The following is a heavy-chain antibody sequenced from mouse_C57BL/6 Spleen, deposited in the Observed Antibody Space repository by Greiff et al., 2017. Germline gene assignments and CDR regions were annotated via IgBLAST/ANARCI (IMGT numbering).Heavy chain of an antibody. V-gene: IGHV1-69*01. CDR2: IDPSDSYT. D-gene: IGHD2-5*01. J-gene: IGHJ1*03. Sequence: QLQQPGAELVMPGASVKLSCKASGYTFTSYWMHWVKQRPGQGLEWIGEIDPSDSYTNYNQKFKGKSTLTVDKSSSTAYMQLSSLTSEDSAVYYCARCYSNSWWYFDVWGTGTTVTVSS. CDR3: ARCYSNSWWYFDV. CDR1: GYTFTSYW.